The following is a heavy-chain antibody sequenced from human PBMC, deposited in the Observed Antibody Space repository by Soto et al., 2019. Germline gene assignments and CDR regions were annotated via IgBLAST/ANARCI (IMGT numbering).Heavy chain of an antibody. CDR1: VGSISSGGYY. Sequence: SETLSLTCTVSVGSISSGGYYWSWIRQHPGKGLEWIGYIYYSGSTYYNPSLKSRVTISVDTSKNQFSLKLSSVTAADTAVYYCASDAGSIAAAGRHSYFDLWGRGTLVTVSS. CDR2: IYYSGST. V-gene: IGHV4-31*03. CDR3: ASDAGSIAAAGRHSYFDL. J-gene: IGHJ2*01. D-gene: IGHD6-13*01.